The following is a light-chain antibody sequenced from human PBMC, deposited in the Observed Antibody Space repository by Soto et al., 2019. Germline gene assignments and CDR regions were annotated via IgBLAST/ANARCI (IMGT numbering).Light chain of an antibody. CDR1: QSITSY. Sequence: EIVLTQSPGTLSLSPWERATLSCRASQSITSYLAWYQQKPGQAPRLLMYGTSNRATGIPDRFSGSGSGTDFTLTISRLEPEDFAVYYCQQSGSSPITFGQGTRLEIK. CDR2: GTS. CDR3: QQSGSSPIT. J-gene: IGKJ5*01. V-gene: IGKV3-20*01.